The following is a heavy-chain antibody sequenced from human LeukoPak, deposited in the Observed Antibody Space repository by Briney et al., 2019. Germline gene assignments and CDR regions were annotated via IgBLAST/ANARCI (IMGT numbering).Heavy chain of an antibody. CDR1: GFTFSSYG. D-gene: IGHD2-21*02. CDR2: ISGSGGST. V-gene: IGHV3-23*01. CDR3: AKAGHIVVVTAIGFDY. J-gene: IGHJ4*02. Sequence: TGGSLRLSCAASGFTFSSYGMSWVRQAPGKGLEWVSAISGSGGSTYYADSVKGRFTISRDNSKNTLYLQMNSLRAEDTAVYYCAKAGHIVVVTAIGFDYWGQGTLVTVSS.